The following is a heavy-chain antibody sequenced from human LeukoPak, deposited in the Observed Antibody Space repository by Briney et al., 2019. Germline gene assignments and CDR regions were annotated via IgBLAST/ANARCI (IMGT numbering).Heavy chain of an antibody. Sequence: GGSLRLSCAASGFSFSTYSMNWVRQAPGKGLEWLSYISSSGSVIFYAESVKGRFIVSRDNAKDSLYLQMNSLRAEDTAIYYCAREGGYSYGPDCWGQGTLVTVSS. CDR3: AREGGYSYGPDC. CDR1: GFSFSTYS. D-gene: IGHD5-18*01. CDR2: ISSSGSVI. J-gene: IGHJ4*02. V-gene: IGHV3-48*01.